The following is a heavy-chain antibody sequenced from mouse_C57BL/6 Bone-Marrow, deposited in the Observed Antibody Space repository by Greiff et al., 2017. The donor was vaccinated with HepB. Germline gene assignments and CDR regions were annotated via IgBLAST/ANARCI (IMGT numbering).Heavy chain of an antibody. J-gene: IGHJ2*01. Sequence: QVHVKQSGPGLVQPSQSLSITCTVSGFSLTSYGVHWVRQSPGKGLEWLGVIWSGGSTDYNAAFISRLSISKDNSKSQVFFKMNSLQADDTAIYYCARNSAAYYSNYVDYGGQGTTLTVSS. D-gene: IGHD2-5*01. CDR3: ARNSAAYYSNYVDY. V-gene: IGHV2-2*01. CDR1: GFSLTSYG. CDR2: IWSGGST.